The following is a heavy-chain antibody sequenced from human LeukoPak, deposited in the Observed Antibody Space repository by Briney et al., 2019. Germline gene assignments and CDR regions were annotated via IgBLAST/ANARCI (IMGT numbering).Heavy chain of an antibody. CDR1: GFTFSSSA. CDR3: AKGFYDSSGSRYDY. V-gene: IGHV3-23*01. CDR2: ISNNGGYT. D-gene: IGHD3-22*01. Sequence: PGGSLRLSCAASGFTFSSSAMSWVRQAPGKGLEWVSAISNNGGYTYYADSVQGRFTISRDNSKSTLCLQMNSLRAEDTAVYYCAKGFYDSSGSRYDYWGQGTLVTVSS. J-gene: IGHJ4*02.